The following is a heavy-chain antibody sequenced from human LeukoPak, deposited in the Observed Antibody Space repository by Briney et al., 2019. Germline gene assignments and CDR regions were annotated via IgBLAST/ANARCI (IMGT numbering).Heavy chain of an antibody. CDR3: ARGDPHVSHWYYYDSSGYLVGLDY. J-gene: IGHJ4*02. CDR1: GGSISSSTYY. CDR2: ISYSGST. D-gene: IGHD3-22*01. V-gene: IGHV4-39*01. Sequence: PSETLSLTCTVSGGSISSSTYYWGWIRQPPGKGLEWIGSISYSGSTSYNPSLQSRVTISVDTSKSQFSLKLSSVTAADTAVYYCARGDPHVSHWYYYDSSGYLVGLDYWGQGTLVTVSS.